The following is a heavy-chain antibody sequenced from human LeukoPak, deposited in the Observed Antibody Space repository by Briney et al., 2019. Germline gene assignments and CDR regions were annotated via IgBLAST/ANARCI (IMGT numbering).Heavy chain of an antibody. V-gene: IGHV3-66*01. D-gene: IGHD5-12*01. CDR3: ATSGMGRGYYWYFDL. Sequence: GGSLRLSCAASGFSVSSIYMIWVRQAPGKGLEWVSLTYTGGSTYYADSVKGRFTISRDNSKNALYLQMDNLRAEDTAVYSCATSGMGRGYYWYFDLWGRGTLVTVSS. CDR1: GFSVSSIY. J-gene: IGHJ2*01. CDR2: TYTGGST.